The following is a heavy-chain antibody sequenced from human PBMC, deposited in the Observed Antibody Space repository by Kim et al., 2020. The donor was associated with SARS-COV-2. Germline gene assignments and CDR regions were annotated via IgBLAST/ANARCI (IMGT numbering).Heavy chain of an antibody. J-gene: IGHJ3*02. CDR1: GGSISSGGYY. D-gene: IGHD1-26*01. CDR3: ARYGGVGASSFDAFDI. V-gene: IGHV4-31*03. Sequence: SETLSLTCTVSGGSISSGGYYWSWIRQHPGKGLEWIGYIYYSGSTYYNPSLKSRVTISVDTSKNQFSLKLSSVTAADTAVYYCARYGGVGASSFDAFDIWGQGTMVTVSS. CDR2: IYYSGST.